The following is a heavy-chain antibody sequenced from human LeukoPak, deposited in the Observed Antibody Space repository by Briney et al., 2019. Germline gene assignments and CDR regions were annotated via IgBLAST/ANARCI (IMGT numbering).Heavy chain of an antibody. V-gene: IGHV6-1*01. CDR3: AREVHSGYYFDY. D-gene: IGHD6-25*01. J-gene: IGHJ4*02. CDR1: GDSVSSNSAA. Sequence: SQTLSLTCAISGDSVSSNSAAWSWIRQSPSRGLEWLGRAYYMSKWFNNYAVSMKSRMIINPDTSNNQFSLHLNSVTPEDTAVYYCAREVHSGYYFDYWGQGTLVTVSS. CDR2: AYYMSKWFN.